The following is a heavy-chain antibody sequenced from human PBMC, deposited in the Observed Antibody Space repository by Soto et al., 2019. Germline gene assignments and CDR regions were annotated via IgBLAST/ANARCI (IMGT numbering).Heavy chain of an antibody. J-gene: IGHJ5*02. CDR3: AKSNWFDP. V-gene: IGHV3-74*01. CDR1: GITFSDYW. Sequence: GGSLRLSCPASGITFSDYWMNWVRQAPGKGLVWVSRIDSDGSSTSYADSVKGRFTVSRDNAKNTLYLQMNSLRAEDTAVYYCAKSNWFDPWGQGTLVTVSS. CDR2: IDSDGSST.